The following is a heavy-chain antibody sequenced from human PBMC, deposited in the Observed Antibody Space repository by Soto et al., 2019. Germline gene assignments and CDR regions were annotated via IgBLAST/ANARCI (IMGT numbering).Heavy chain of an antibody. CDR1: GFTFSSYG. D-gene: IGHD2-2*01. CDR3: AKDLVVLVPAAPYVGMDV. Sequence: QVQLVESGGGVVQPGRSLRLSCAASGFTFSSYGMHWVRQAPGKGLEWVAVISYDGSNKYYADSVKGRFTISRDNSKNTLYLQINSLRAEDTAVYYCAKDLVVLVPAAPYVGMDVWGQGTTVTVSS. CDR2: ISYDGSNK. V-gene: IGHV3-30*18. J-gene: IGHJ6*02.